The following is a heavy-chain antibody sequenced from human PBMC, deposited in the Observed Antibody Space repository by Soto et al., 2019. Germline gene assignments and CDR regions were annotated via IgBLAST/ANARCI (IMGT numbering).Heavy chain of an antibody. CDR2: VSAYNGNT. J-gene: IGHJ4*02. D-gene: IGHD1-7*01. CDR1: GYTFSNDA. V-gene: IGHV1-18*01. Sequence: QVQLVQSGAEVKKPGASVKVSCKASGYTFSNDAITWVRQAPGQGLEWMGWVSAYNGNTNYAQKFKGRVTMTTDTSTSTAYMEISTLRYDDTAVYFWARASRYYWNYMMYWGQGTLVTVSS. CDR3: ARASRYYWNYMMY.